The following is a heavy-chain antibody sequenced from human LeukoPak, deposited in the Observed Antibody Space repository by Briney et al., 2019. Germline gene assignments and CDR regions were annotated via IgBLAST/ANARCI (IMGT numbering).Heavy chain of an antibody. J-gene: IGHJ3*02. Sequence: PSETLSLTRTVSGDSISSSSYYWGWIRQPPGKGLEWIGSVYYSGSSYYNPSLNSRVTISVDTSKSQFSLNLRSVTAADTAVYYCARDFTIPNAFDIWGQGTKVTVSS. D-gene: IGHD3-3*01. V-gene: IGHV4-39*02. CDR2: VYYSGSS. CDR3: ARDFTIPNAFDI. CDR1: GDSISSSSYY.